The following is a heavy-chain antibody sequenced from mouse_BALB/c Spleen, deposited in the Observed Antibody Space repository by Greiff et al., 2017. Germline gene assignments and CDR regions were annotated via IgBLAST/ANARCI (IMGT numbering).Heavy chain of an antibody. CDR2: ISSGSSTI. V-gene: IGHV5-17*02. CDR3: ARYSRSNAMDY. J-gene: IGHJ4*01. Sequence: EVKVVESGGGLVQPGGSRKLSCAASGFTFSSFGMHWVRQAPEKGLEWVAYISSGSSTIYYADTVKGRFTISRDNPKNTLYLEMSSLRSEDTAMYYCARYSRSNAMDYWGQGTSVTVSS. CDR1: GFTFSSFG.